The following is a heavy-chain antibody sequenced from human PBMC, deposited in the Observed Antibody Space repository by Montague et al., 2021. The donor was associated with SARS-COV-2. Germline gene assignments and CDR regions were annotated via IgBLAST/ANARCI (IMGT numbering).Heavy chain of an antibody. V-gene: IGHV6-1*01. J-gene: IGHJ6*02. CDR3: ARGLWFGELLSLYYYYGMDV. CDR1: GDSVGIESPA. Sequence: CAISGDSVGIESPAWRWVRHSSSIDLEWLGMSYYRPKWHNDYAVSVKSRITINPDTSKNQFSLQLNSVTPEDTAVYYCARGLWFGELLSLYYYYGMDVWGQGTPVTVSS. D-gene: IGHD3-10*01. CDR2: SYYRPKWHN.